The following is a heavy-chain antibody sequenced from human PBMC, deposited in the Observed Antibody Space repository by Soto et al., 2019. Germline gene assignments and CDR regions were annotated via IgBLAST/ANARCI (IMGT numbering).Heavy chain of an antibody. CDR1: GVTFSRYT. V-gene: IGHV3-21*01. CDR2: ISSGSSYI. Sequence: GGSMGLSSVFSGVTFSRYTMNWFRQAPGKGLEWVSSISSGSSYIYYADSVKGRFTISRDNAKNSLYLQMNSLRAEDTAVYYCARPPPGVDVWGQGTTVTVSS. J-gene: IGHJ6*02. CDR3: ARPPPGVDV.